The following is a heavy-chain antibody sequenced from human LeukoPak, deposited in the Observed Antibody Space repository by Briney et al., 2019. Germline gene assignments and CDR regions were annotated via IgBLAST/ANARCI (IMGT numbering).Heavy chain of an antibody. CDR2: ISGGGITT. V-gene: IGHV3-23*01. CDR1: GFTFSSFA. Sequence: GGSLRLSCAASGFTFSSFAMSWVRQAPGKGLEWVSTISGGGITTYYADSAKGRFTISRDNSKNTLYLQMNSLSAEDTAVYYCPRQSYASGWNPFDYWGQGILVTVSS. J-gene: IGHJ4*02. CDR3: PRQSYASGWNPFDY. D-gene: IGHD6-19*01.